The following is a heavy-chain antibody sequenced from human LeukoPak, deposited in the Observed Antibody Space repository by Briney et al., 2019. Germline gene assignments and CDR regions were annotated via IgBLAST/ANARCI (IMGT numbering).Heavy chain of an antibody. D-gene: IGHD5-18*01. CDR1: GFTFSSYD. V-gene: IGHV3-21*01. Sequence: GGSLRLSYAASGFTFSSYDMKWVRQAPGKGLQWVSSISSSSSFIYYADSVKGRFTISRDNAKNSLYLQMNSLRAEDTAVYYCATSSYGLYWGQGTLVTVSS. J-gene: IGHJ4*02. CDR2: ISSSSSFI. CDR3: ATSSYGLY.